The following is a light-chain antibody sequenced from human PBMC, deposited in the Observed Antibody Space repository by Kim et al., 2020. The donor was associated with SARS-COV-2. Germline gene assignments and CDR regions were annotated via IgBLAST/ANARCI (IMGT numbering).Light chain of an antibody. CDR3: QQRSNWPT. Sequence: LSLSPGERATLSCRASQSVSNSLAWYQQKPGQSPRLLSYDASNRATGIPARFSGSGSGTDFTLTISSLEPEDFAVYYCQQRSNWPTFGQGTKLEI. CDR1: QSVSNS. CDR2: DAS. V-gene: IGKV3-11*01. J-gene: IGKJ2*01.